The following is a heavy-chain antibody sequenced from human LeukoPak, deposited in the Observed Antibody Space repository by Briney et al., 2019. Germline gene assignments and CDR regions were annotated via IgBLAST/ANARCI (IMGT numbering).Heavy chain of an antibody. CDR3: ARYYYGMDV. J-gene: IGHJ6*02. V-gene: IGHV4-59*08. CDR2: IYYSGST. Sequence: SETLSLTCTVSGGSISSYYWSWIRQPPGKGLEWIGYIYYSGSTNYNPSVKSRVTISVDTSKNQFSLKLSSVTAADTAVYYCARYYYGMDVWGQGTTVTVSS. CDR1: GGSISSYY.